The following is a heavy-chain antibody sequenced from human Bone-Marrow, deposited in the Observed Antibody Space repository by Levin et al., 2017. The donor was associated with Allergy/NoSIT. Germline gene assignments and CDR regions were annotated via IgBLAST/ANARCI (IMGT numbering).Heavy chain of an antibody. Sequence: GGSLRLSCAASGFTFSSYWMSWVRQAPGKGLEWVANIKQDGSEKYYVDFVKGRFTISRDNAKDSLYLQMNSLRAEDTAVYYCARCRDGGYCNGANAYWGQGTLVTVSS. CDR1: GFTFSSYW. D-gene: IGHD2-15*01. J-gene: IGHJ4*02. CDR3: ARCRDGGYCNGANAY. V-gene: IGHV3-7*03. CDR2: IKQDGSEK.